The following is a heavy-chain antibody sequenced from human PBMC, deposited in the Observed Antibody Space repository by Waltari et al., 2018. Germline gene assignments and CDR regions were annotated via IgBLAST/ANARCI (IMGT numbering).Heavy chain of an antibody. CDR1: GDPFTPYS. D-gene: IGHD6-19*01. V-gene: IGHV1-69*10. CDR2: IIPILGIT. CDR3: ARSPKIAVAATGAFDY. J-gene: IGHJ4*02. Sequence: QVQLVQSGAEVQKPGSSVKVSCKASGDPFTPYSLSGVRQAPGQGLEWMGGIIPILGITHYAEKFQGRVTITADKSTSTAYMELSTLRSDDTAVYYCARSPKIAVAATGAFDYWGQGTLVTASA.